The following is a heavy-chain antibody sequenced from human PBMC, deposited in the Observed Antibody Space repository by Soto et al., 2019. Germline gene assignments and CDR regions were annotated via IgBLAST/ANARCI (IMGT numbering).Heavy chain of an antibody. D-gene: IGHD6-19*01. CDR3: ARASGWYVSDY. CDR2: INAGNGNT. CDR1: GYTFTSYA. Sequence: QVRLVQSGAEEKKPGASVKVSCKASGYTFTSYAMHWVRQAPGQRLEWMGWINAGNGNTKYSQKFQGRDTITRDTPASTAYRELSSLRSEDPAVYYCARASGWYVSDYWGQGTLVPVPS. V-gene: IGHV1-3*05. J-gene: IGHJ4*02.